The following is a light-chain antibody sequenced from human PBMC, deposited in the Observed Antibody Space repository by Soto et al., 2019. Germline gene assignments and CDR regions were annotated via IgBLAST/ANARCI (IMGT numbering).Light chain of an antibody. CDR2: DAS. Sequence: IVMTQSPATLSVSPGEGVTLASRASQSVGSSLAWYQQKPGQAPRLLIYDASNRATGIPARFSGSGSGTEFTLTISSLQSEDYAVYYCQQYNNWPPYTFGQGTKVDIK. CDR1: QSVGSS. V-gene: IGKV3D-15*01. CDR3: QQYNNWPPYT. J-gene: IGKJ2*01.